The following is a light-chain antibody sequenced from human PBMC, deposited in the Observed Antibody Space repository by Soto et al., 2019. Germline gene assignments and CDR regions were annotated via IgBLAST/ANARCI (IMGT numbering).Light chain of an antibody. Sequence: QAVVTQPPSVSGAPGQRVTISCTGSSSNIGAGYDVHWYQQLPGTAPKLLIYGNSNRPSGVPDRFSGSKSGTSASLAITGLQAEDEADYYCQSDDSSPVFGGGTKLTVL. CDR2: GNS. J-gene: IGLJ2*01. V-gene: IGLV1-40*01. CDR3: QSDDSSPV. CDR1: SSNIGAGYD.